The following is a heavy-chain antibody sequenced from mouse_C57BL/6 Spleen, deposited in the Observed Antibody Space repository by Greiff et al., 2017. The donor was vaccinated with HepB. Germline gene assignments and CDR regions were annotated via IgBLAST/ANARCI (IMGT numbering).Heavy chain of an antibody. CDR2: IDPETGGT. Sequence: VKLQESGAELVRPGASVTLSCKASGYTFTDYEMHWVKQTPVHGLEWIGAIDPETGGTAYNQKFKGKAILTADKSSSTAYMELRSLTSEDSAVYYCTRSALGYDSFAYWGQGTLVTVSA. V-gene: IGHV1-15*01. CDR1: GYTFTDYE. J-gene: IGHJ3*01. D-gene: IGHD2-2*01. CDR3: TRSALGYDSFAY.